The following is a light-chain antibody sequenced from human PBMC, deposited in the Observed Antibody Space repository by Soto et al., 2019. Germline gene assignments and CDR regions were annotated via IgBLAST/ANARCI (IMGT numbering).Light chain of an antibody. J-gene: IGKJ1*01. CDR3: QQYNNWPPYT. CDR1: QTVSRN. V-gene: IGKV3D-15*01. CDR2: GAS. Sequence: VVMTQSPATLSVSPGERATLSCRASQTVSRNLAWYQQRPGQAPRLLMSGASSRASGVPVRFSGSGSGTEFTLTISSLQSEDFAVYYCQQYNNWPPYTFGQGTKVDIK.